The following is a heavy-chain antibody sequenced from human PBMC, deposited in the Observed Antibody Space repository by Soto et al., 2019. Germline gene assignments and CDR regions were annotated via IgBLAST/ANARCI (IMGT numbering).Heavy chain of an antibody. CDR2: IIPILGIA. J-gene: IGHJ6*03. D-gene: IGHD2-15*01. Sequence: GASVKVSCKASGGTFSSYTISWVRQAPGQGLEWMGRIIPILGIANYAQKFQGRVAITADKSTSTAYMELSSLRSEDTAVYYCASPLYDCSGGSRYYYYYMDVWGKATTVTVSS. CDR1: GGTFSSYT. CDR3: ASPLYDCSGGSRYYYYYMDV. V-gene: IGHV1-69*02.